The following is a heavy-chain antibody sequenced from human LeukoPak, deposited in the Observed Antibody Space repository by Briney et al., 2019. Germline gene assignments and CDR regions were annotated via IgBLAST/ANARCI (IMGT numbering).Heavy chain of an antibody. CDR2: ISSSSSTI. V-gene: IGHV3-48*01. Sequence: PGGSLRLSCAASGFTFSSYGMHWVRQAPGKGLEWVSYISSSSSTIYYADSVKGRFTISRDNAKNSLYLQMNSLRAEDTAVYYCARAGDRGSYATAFDIWGHGTMVTVSS. J-gene: IGHJ3*02. CDR3: ARAGDRGSYATAFDI. CDR1: GFTFSSYG. D-gene: IGHD1-26*01.